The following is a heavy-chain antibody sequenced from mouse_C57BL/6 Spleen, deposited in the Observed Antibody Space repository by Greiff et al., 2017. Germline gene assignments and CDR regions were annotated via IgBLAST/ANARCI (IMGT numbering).Heavy chain of an antibody. V-gene: IGHV1-64*01. CDR2: IHPNSGST. CDR3: AREDYYGRGFAY. CDR1: GYTFTSYW. J-gene: IGHJ3*01. Sequence: VQLKQPGAELVKPGASVKLSCKASGYTFTSYWMHWVKQRPGQGLEWIGMIHPNSGSTNYNEKFKSKATLTVDKSSSTAYMQLSSLTSEDAAVYYCAREDYYGRGFAYWGPGTLVTVSA. D-gene: IGHD1-1*01.